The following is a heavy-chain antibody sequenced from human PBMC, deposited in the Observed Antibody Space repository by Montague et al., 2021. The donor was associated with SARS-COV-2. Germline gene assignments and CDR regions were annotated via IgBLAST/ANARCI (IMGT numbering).Heavy chain of an antibody. CDR1: GDSDGSNNAA. V-gene: IGHV6-1*01. CDR3: VRDTGSAQAGFDA. J-gene: IGHJ4*02. Sequence: CAISGDSDGSNNAAWNWIRQSPSGGLEWQGRTNYRSKWTSDYATSVEGRISIDPDTSKNQFFLHLRSVTPEDTGVYYCVRDTGSAQAGFDAWGQGTLVTVSS. D-gene: IGHD4-17*01. CDR2: TNYRSKWTS.